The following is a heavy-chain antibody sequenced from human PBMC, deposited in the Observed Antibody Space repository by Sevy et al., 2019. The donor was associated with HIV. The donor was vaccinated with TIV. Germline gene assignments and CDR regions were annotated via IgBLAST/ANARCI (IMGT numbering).Heavy chain of an antibody. Sequence: GGSLRLSCAVSGFNFNIYSMSWVRQSPGKGLEWVGRIRSKAGGGTTDYATIVKGKFTISRDDSRDILYLQLNSLETEDTAVYYRTTDHRRDGIVVVPFEYWGQGTLVTVSS. CDR1: GFNFNIYS. V-gene: IGHV3-15*01. CDR2: IRSKAGGGTT. J-gene: IGHJ4*02. CDR3: TTDHRRDGIVVVPFEY. D-gene: IGHD2-15*01.